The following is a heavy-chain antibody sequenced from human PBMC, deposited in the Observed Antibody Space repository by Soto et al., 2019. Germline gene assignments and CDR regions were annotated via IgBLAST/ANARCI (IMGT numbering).Heavy chain of an antibody. D-gene: IGHD4-17*01. CDR3: ARGEAVTSSRVYYDGMDV. V-gene: IGHV3-53*01. J-gene: IGHJ6*02. CDR2: IYSGGGT. CDR1: GFTVSSNY. Sequence: EVQLVESGGGLIQPGGSLRLSCAASGFTVSSNYMTWVRQAPGKGLEWVSVIYSGGGTYYADSVKGRFTISRDNSKKTVYLQMNSLRAEDTAVYYCARGEAVTSSRVYYDGMDVWGQGTTVTVSS.